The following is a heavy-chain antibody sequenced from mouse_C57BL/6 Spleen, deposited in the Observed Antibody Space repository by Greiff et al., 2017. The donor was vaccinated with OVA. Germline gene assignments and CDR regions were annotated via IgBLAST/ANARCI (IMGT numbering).Heavy chain of an antibody. J-gene: IGHJ2*01. CDR3: ARRDDYGEKDCDY. CDR1: GFTFSDYG. Sequence: EVKLVESGGGLVKPGGSLKLSCAASGFTFSDYGMHWVRQAPEKGLEWVAYISSGSSTIYYADTVKGRFTISRDNAKNTLFLQMTSLRSEDTAMYYCARRDDYGEKDCDYWGQGTTLTVSS. CDR2: ISSGSSTI. D-gene: IGHD2-4*01. V-gene: IGHV5-17*01.